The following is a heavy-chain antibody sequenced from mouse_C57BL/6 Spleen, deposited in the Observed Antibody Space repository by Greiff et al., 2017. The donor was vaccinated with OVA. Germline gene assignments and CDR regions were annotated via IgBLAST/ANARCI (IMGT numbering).Heavy chain of an antibody. Sequence: EVKLVESGGGLVKPGGSLKLSCAASGFTFSSYAMSWVRQTPEKRLEWVATISDGGSYTYYPDNVKGRFTISRDNAKNNLYLQMSHLKSEDTAMYYCARETGDYYGSSYFDYWGQGTTLTVSS. J-gene: IGHJ2*01. CDR1: GFTFSSYA. CDR3: ARETGDYYGSSYFDY. D-gene: IGHD1-1*01. CDR2: ISDGGSYT. V-gene: IGHV5-4*01.